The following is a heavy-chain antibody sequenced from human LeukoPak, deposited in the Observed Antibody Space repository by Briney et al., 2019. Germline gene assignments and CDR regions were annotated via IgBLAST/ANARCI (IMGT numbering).Heavy chain of an antibody. CDR3: ATLGLTMVRGVITEDDS. Sequence: ASVKVSCKASGGTFSSYAISWVRQAPGQGLEWMGGIIPIFGTANYAQKFQGRVTITADESTSTAYMELSSLRSEDTAVYYCATLGLTMVRGVITEDDSWGQGTLVTVSS. CDR1: GGTFSSYA. J-gene: IGHJ4*02. D-gene: IGHD3-10*01. CDR2: IIPIFGTA. V-gene: IGHV1-69*13.